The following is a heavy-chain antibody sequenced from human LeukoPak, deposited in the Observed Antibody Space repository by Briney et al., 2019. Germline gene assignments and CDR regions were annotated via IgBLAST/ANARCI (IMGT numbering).Heavy chain of an antibody. V-gene: IGHV3-48*03. CDR3: TRVGQSYSTSGQALDH. J-gene: IGHJ4*02. CDR2: ISGSADTA. CDR1: GFTFSTYE. Sequence: PGGSLRLSCAAPGFTFSTYEINWVRQAPGKGLEWISYISGSADTAYYADSVKGRFTMSRDNARNSLYLQMNSLGAEDTAVYYCTRVGQSYSTSGQALDHWGQGTLVTVSS. D-gene: IGHD2-8*01.